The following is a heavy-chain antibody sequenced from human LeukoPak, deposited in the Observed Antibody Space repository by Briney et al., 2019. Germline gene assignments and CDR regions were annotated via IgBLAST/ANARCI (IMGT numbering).Heavy chain of an antibody. CDR1: GFTFSSHS. D-gene: IGHD5-18*01. CDR2: ISTSSDYI. CDR3: AKDPYTAMAPYYFDY. J-gene: IGHJ4*02. V-gene: IGHV3-21*04. Sequence: PGGSLRLSCAASGFTFSSHSMNWVRQAPGKGLEWVSSISTSSDYIYYADSVKGRFTISRDNAKNSLYLQMNSLRAEDTAVYYCAKDPYTAMAPYYFDYWGQGTLVTVSS.